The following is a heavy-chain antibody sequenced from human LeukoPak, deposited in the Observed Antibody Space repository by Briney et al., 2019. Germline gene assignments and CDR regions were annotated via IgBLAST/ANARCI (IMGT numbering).Heavy chain of an antibody. Sequence: ASVKVPCKASGYTFTSYYMHWVRQAPGQGLEWMGIINLSGGSTSYAQKFQGRVTMTRDTSTSTVYMELSSLRSEDTAVYYCATTIGQRFLEWLAVDYWGQGTLVTVSS. CDR1: GYTFTSYY. V-gene: IGHV1-46*01. D-gene: IGHD3-3*01. CDR3: ATTIGQRFLEWLAVDY. CDR2: INLSGGST. J-gene: IGHJ4*02.